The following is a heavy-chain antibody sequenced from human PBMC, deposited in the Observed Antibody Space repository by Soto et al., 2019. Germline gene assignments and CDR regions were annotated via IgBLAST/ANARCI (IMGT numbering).Heavy chain of an antibody. CDR3: ARVYYGSGSYYNGPIDY. V-gene: IGHV3-21*01. CDR1: GFTFSRYS. D-gene: IGHD3-10*01. CDR2: ISSSSSYI. J-gene: IGHJ4*02. Sequence: PGGSLRLSCAASGFTFSRYSMNWGLQAPGKGLEWVSSISSSSSYIYYADSVKGRFTISRDNAKNSLYLQMNSLRAEDTAVYYCARVYYGSGSYYNGPIDYWGQGTLVTVSS.